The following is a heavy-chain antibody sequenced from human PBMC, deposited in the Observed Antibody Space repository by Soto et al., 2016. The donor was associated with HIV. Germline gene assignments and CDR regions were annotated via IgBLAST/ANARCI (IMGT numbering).Heavy chain of an antibody. V-gene: IGHV3-23*01. Sequence: EVNLLESGGGLVQPGGSLKLSCGASGFTFGNYAMSWVRQAPGKGLEWVSGISDSGSNTYYADSVKGRFTISRDNSKNTLYLHMNSLRAEDTAVYYCAKDLRMTMVQGFIDALDFWGQGQWSPSLQ. CDR2: ISDSGSNT. D-gene: IGHD3-10*01. CDR3: AKDLRMTMVQGFIDALDF. CDR1: GFTFGNYA. J-gene: IGHJ3*01.